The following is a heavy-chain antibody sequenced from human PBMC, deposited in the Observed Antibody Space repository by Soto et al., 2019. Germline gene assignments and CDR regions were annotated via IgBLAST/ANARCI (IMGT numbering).Heavy chain of an antibody. D-gene: IGHD4-17*01. V-gene: IGHV3-23*01. CDR2: ISGSGGST. CDR1: GFTFSIYV. Sequence: QPGGSLRLSCAASGFTFSIYVMSWVRQAPGKGLEWVSAISGSGGSTYYADSVKGRFTISRDNSKNTLYLQMNSLRAEDTAVYYCAKDVGSLYGDYLSDYWGQGTLVTVSS. CDR3: AKDVGSLYGDYLSDY. J-gene: IGHJ4*02.